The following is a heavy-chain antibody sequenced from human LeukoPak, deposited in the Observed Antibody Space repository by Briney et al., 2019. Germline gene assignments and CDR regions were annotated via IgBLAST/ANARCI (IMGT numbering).Heavy chain of an antibody. V-gene: IGHV3-30*02. CDR1: VFTFSSYG. CDR3: AKGALVGATIDPDAFDI. Sequence: GGSLRLSCAASVFTFSSYGMHWVRQAPGKGLEWVAFIRYDGSNKYYADSVKGRFTISRDNSKNTLYLQMNSLRAEDTAVYYCAKGALVGATIDPDAFDIWGQGTMVTVSS. CDR2: IRYDGSNK. J-gene: IGHJ3*02. D-gene: IGHD1-26*01.